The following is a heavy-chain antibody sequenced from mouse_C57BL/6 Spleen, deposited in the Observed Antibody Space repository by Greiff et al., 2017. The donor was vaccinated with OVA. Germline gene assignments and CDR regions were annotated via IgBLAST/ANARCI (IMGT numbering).Heavy chain of an antibody. Sequence: VQLQQSGPELVKPGASVKMSCKASGYTFTDYNMHWVKQSHGKSLEWIGYITPNNGGTSYNQKFKGKATLTVNKSSSTAYMGLRSLTSEDSAVYYCARMRYGSSYNYWGQGTTLTVSS. V-gene: IGHV1-22*01. CDR1: GYTFTDYN. CDR2: ITPNNGGT. CDR3: ARMRYGSSYNY. J-gene: IGHJ2*01. D-gene: IGHD1-1*01.